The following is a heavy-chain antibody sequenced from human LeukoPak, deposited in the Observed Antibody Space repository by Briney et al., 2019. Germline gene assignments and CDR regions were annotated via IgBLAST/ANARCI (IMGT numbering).Heavy chain of an antibody. J-gene: IGHJ4*02. Sequence: GRSLRLSCAASGFTLTRYTMHWVRQAPGKGLEWVALVLYDGSKKYYADSVKGRFTLSRDNSKNTLSLQMNTLRPDDTAVYYCVRDNYGGILDFWGQGTLVTVSS. CDR2: VLYDGSKK. V-gene: IGHV3-30*04. CDR3: VRDNYGGILDF. D-gene: IGHD2-21*01. CDR1: GFTLTRYT.